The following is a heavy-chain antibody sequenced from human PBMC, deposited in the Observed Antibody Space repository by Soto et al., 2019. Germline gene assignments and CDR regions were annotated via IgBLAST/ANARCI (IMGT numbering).Heavy chain of an antibody. V-gene: IGHV1-46*01. D-gene: IGHD2-15*01. CDR1: GYTFTRYN. CDR2: INPSGGTT. Sequence: QVQLVQSGAEAKKPGASVKVSCKASGYTFTRYNVHWVRQAPGQGLEWMAIINPSGGTTYYVQKFEGRVTLTTDTSTSTVYMELSSLRSDDTAVYYCARVRGGGSEYFFDYWGQGTLVTVSS. J-gene: IGHJ4*02. CDR3: ARVRGGGSEYFFDY.